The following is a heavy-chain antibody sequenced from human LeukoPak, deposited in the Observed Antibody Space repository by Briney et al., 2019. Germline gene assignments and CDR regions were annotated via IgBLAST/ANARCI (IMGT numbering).Heavy chain of an antibody. CDR3: ARDMYSSPWDFDL. CDR1: GFTFKLYW. V-gene: IGHV3-30-3*01. Sequence: GGSLRLSCAVSGFTFKLYWMHWVRQAPGKGLEWVAVISYDGSNKYYADSVKGRFTISRDNSKNTLYLQMNSLRAEDTAVYYCARDMYSSPWDFDLWGRGTLVTVSS. CDR2: ISYDGSNK. D-gene: IGHD6-13*01. J-gene: IGHJ2*01.